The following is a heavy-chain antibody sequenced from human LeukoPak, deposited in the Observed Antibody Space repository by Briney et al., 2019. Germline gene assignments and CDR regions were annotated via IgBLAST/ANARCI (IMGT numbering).Heavy chain of an antibody. J-gene: IGHJ4*02. CDR3: ARVWDTAVGIDY. V-gene: IGHV1-2*02. D-gene: IGHD5-18*01. CDR1: GYTFTGYY. CDR2: INPNSGGT. Sequence: ASVKVSCKASGYTFTGYYMHWVRQAPGQGLEWMGWINPNSGGTNYAQKFQGRVTMTRDTSISTAYMELSRLRSDDTAVYYCARVWDTAVGIDYWGQGTLVTVSS.